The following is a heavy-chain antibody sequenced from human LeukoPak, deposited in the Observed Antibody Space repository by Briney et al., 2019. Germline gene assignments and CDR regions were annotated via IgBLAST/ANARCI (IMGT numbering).Heavy chain of an antibody. Sequence: TGGSLRLSCAASGFTFSSYGMHWVRQAPGKGLEWVAVISYDGSNKYYADSVKGRFTISRDNSKNTLYLQMNSLRAEDTAVYYCAKTLTGIAVAGLYYFDYWGQGTLVTVSS. V-gene: IGHV3-30*18. D-gene: IGHD6-19*01. J-gene: IGHJ4*02. CDR1: GFTFSSYG. CDR3: AKTLTGIAVAGLYYFDY. CDR2: ISYDGSNK.